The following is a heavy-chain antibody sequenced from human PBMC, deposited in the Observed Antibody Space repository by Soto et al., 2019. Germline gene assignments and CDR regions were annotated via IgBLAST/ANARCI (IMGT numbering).Heavy chain of an antibody. CDR3: ARDLYSGDYFPFFYYFDS. V-gene: IGHV3-30-3*01. D-gene: IGHD4-17*01. CDR2: ISYDGSNK. Sequence: PGGSLRLSCAASGFTFSSYAMHWVRQAPGKGLEWVAVISYDGSNKYYADSVKGRFTISRDNAKNTLYLQMNSLRAEDTAVYYCARDLYSGDYFPFFYYFDSWGQGTLATVSS. J-gene: IGHJ4*02. CDR1: GFTFSSYA.